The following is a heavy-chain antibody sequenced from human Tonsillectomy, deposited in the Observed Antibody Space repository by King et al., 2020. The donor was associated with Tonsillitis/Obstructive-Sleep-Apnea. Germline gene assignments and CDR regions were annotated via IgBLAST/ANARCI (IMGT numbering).Heavy chain of an antibody. V-gene: IGHV1-18*01. D-gene: IGHD1-26*01. CDR1: GYTFTTYG. CDR3: ATSESYRLNTLYHGFDP. Sequence: VQLVQSGAEVKKPGASVKVSCKASGYTFTTYGICWVRQAPGQGLEWMGWISAYNGNTNYAQKYQGRVTMTTDTSTSTAYMELRSLRSDDTAVYYCATSESYRLNTLYHGFDPWGPGTLVTVPS. CDR2: ISAYNGNT. J-gene: IGHJ5*02.